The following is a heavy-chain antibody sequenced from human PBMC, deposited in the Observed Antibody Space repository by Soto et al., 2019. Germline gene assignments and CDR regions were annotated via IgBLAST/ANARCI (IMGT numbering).Heavy chain of an antibody. J-gene: IGHJ4*02. CDR3: ARRLRSSSRNFDY. Sequence: QVQLQQWGAGLLKPSETLSLTCAVYGGSFSGYYWSWIRQPPGKGLEWIGEINHSGSTNYNPSLKSRVTISVDTSKNQFSLKLSSVTAADTAVYYCARRLRSSSRNFDYWGQGTLVTVSS. CDR2: INHSGST. CDR1: GGSFSGYY. D-gene: IGHD6-6*01. V-gene: IGHV4-34*01.